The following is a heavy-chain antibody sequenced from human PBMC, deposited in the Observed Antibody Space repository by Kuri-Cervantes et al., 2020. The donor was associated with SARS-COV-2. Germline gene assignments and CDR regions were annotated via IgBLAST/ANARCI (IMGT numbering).Heavy chain of an antibody. V-gene: IGHV3-30*03. Sequence: GGSLRLSCAASGFTFSSYGMHWVRQAPGKGLEWVAVISYDGSNKYYADSVKGRFTISRDNSKNTLYLQMNSLRAEDTAVYYCARAFLRGGSDYWGQGTLVTVSS. CDR1: GFTFSSYG. CDR3: ARAFLRGGSDY. J-gene: IGHJ4*02. CDR2: ISYDGSNK. D-gene: IGHD1-26*01.